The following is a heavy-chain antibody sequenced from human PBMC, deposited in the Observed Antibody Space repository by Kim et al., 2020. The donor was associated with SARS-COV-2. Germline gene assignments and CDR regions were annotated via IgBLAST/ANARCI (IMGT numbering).Heavy chain of an antibody. CDR1: ANTFSNYY. V-gene: IGHV1-46*01. CDR2: INPRGDST. Sequence: ASVKVSCKSSANTFSNYYVHWVRQAPGQGLEWMGIINPRGDSTTYAQKFQGRVTMTRDTSTSTVYMELSSLRSDDTAVYYCARSGSYYSPLYWDQGTLVTVSS. CDR3: ARSGSYYSPLY. J-gene: IGHJ4*02. D-gene: IGHD1-26*01.